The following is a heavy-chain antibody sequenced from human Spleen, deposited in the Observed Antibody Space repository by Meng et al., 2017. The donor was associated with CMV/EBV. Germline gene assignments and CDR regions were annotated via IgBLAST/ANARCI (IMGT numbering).Heavy chain of an antibody. CDR1: GFTFSSYA. CDR2: ISGSGGST. D-gene: IGHD1-26*01. Sequence: GGSLRLSCAASGFTFSSYAMSWVRQAPGKGLEWVSAISGSGGSTYYADSVKGRFTISRDNSKNTLYLQMNSLRAEDTAVYYCAKDRLVRRELLDHYFQHWGQGTLVTVSS. V-gene: IGHV3-23*01. CDR3: AKDRLVRRELLDHYFQH. J-gene: IGHJ1*01.